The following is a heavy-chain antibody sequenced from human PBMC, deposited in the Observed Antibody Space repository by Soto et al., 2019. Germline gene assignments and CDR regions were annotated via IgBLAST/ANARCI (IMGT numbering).Heavy chain of an antibody. Sequence: TLSLTCTVSGGSISNYFCNWIRQPAGKGLEWIGRIDNSGSTNYNPSLKSRITMSADTSRNQFSLKLNSVTAADTAVYYCARGGQDFWSGPFDYWGQGALVTVSS. J-gene: IGHJ4*02. V-gene: IGHV4-4*07. CDR1: GGSISNYF. D-gene: IGHD3-3*01. CDR3: ARGGQDFWSGPFDY. CDR2: IDNSGST.